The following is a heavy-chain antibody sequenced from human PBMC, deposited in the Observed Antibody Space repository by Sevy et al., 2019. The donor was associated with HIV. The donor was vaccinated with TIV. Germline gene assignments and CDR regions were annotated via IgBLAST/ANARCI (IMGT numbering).Heavy chain of an antibody. V-gene: IGHV3-53*01. CDR3: AREGCTQPHDY. CDR1: GFTVSSNY. Sequence: GGSLRLSCAPSGFTVSSNYISWVRQAPGKGLECVSVTYSGGATYYADSVKGRFTISRDDSKNTLFLQMNSLRAEDTATYFCAREGCTQPHDYWGQGTLVTVSS. D-gene: IGHD2-8*01. CDR2: TYSGGAT. J-gene: IGHJ4*02.